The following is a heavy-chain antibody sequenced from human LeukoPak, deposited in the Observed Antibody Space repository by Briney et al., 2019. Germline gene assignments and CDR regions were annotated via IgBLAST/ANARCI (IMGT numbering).Heavy chain of an antibody. CDR2: MNPNRGNT. CDR1: GYTFTSYD. Sequence: GASVKVSRKASGYTFTSYDINWVRQPTAQGLEWMGWMNPNRGNTSYAQKFQGRVTMTRNTSISTAYMELSSLRSEDTAVYYCARGGRGYSYGLLRVFDYWGQGTLVTVSS. CDR3: ARGGRGYSYGLLRVFDY. V-gene: IGHV1-8*01. D-gene: IGHD5-18*01. J-gene: IGHJ4*02.